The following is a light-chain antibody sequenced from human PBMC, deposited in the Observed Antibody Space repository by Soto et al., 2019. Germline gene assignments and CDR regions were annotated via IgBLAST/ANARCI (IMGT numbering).Light chain of an antibody. Sequence: DIQMTQSPSSVSASVGDRVTITCRASQDIGNWLLWYQQKPGKAPKLLIFGASSLQSGVPSRFSGNRSGTEFPLTVSSLQPEDSATYFCQQGHSVPPTFGPGTKVEI. CDR3: QQGHSVPPT. CDR1: QDIGNW. CDR2: GAS. J-gene: IGKJ1*01. V-gene: IGKV1-12*01.